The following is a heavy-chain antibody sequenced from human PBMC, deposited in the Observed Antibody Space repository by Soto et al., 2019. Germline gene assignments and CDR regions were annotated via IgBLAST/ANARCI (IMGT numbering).Heavy chain of an antibody. V-gene: IGHV3-23*01. D-gene: IGHD4-17*01. J-gene: IGHJ4*02. CDR2: ISGSGGST. Sequence: GGSLRLSCAASGFTFSSYAMSWVRQAPGKGLEWVSAISGSGGSTYYADSVKGRFTISRDNSKNTLYLQMNNLRAEDTTVYYCAKDPATTVTAGYYFDYWGQGTLVTVSS. CDR1: GFTFSSYA. CDR3: AKDPATTVTAGYYFDY.